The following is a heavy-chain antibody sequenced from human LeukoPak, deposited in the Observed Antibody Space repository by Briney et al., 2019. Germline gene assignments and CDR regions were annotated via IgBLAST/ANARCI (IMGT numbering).Heavy chain of an antibody. CDR1: GGSIRSSYYY. CDR2: IYDSGST. D-gene: IGHD3-3*01. Sequence: SETLSLTCTVSGGSIRSSYYYWGWIRQPPGKGLEWIGSIYDSGSTYYNPSLKSRVTISVDTSKNQFSLKLSSVTAADTAVYYCARGHDFWSDGDYWGQGTLVTVSS. CDR3: ARGHDFWSDGDY. V-gene: IGHV4-39*01. J-gene: IGHJ4*02.